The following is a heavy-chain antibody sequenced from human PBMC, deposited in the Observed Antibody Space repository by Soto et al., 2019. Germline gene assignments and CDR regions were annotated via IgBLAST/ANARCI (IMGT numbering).Heavy chain of an antibody. CDR1: GYTFTSYG. D-gene: IGHD3-22*01. CDR3: VRSRYYYDSSGYLPLDY. CDR2: ISAYNGNT. Sequence: ASVKVSCKASGYTFTSYGISWVRQAPGQGLEWMGWISAYNGNTNYAQKLQGRVTMTTDTSTSTAYMELRSLRSDDTAVYYCVRSRYYYDSSGYLPLDYWGQGTLVTVSS. V-gene: IGHV1-18*01. J-gene: IGHJ4*02.